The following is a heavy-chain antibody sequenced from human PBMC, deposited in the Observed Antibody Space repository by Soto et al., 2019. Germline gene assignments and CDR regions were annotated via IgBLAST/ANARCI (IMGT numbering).Heavy chain of an antibody. J-gene: IGHJ2*01. CDR3: ARGNHRWLQLWYFDL. D-gene: IGHD5-12*01. Sequence: QVQLVQSGAEVKKPGSSVKVSCKASGGTFSNYPISWVRQAPGQGLEWMGGIIPIFGTVNYAQKFQGRVTITADESTSKAYMELSSLRSEDTAVYYCARGNHRWLQLWYFDLLGRGTLVTVSS. V-gene: IGHV1-69*12. CDR1: GGTFSNYP. CDR2: IIPIFGTV.